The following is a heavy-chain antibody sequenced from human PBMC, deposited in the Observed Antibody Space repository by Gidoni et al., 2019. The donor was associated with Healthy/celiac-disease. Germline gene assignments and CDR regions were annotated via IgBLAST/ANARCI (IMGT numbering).Heavy chain of an antibody. CDR1: GFTFSSCV. V-gene: IGHV3-23*01. Sequence: EVQLLESGGGLVQPGGYLRLSCAASGFTFSSCVMSWVRQAPGQGLEWVSAISGSGGSTYYADSVKGRFTISRDNSKNTLYLQMNSLRAEDTAVYYCAKDGLYDFWSGYYPLFDYWGQGTLVTVSS. J-gene: IGHJ4*02. D-gene: IGHD3-3*01. CDR2: ISGSGGST. CDR3: AKDGLYDFWSGYYPLFDY.